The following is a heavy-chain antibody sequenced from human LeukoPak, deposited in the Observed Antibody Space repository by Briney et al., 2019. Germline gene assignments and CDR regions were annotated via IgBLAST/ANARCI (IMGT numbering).Heavy chain of an antibody. CDR1: GGSITNNHYY. V-gene: IGHV4-39*01. D-gene: IGHD5-24*01. J-gene: IGHJ4*02. CDR3: AGHLVIDNGYIRY. CDR2: IHYSGNT. Sequence: SETLSLTCAVSGGSITNNHYYWGWIRQPPGKGLEWIGSIHYSGNTHYNASLRSRVTISADTSKNQFTLELTSVTAADTAVYYCAGHLVIDNGYIRYWGQGTLVTVSS.